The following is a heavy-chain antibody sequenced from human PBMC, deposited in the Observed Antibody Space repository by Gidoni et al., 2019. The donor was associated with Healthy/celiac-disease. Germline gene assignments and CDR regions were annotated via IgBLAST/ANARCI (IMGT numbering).Heavy chain of an antibody. Sequence: QVQLVQSGAEGKKPGASVKVSCKASGYTFTSYGIRWVRQAPGQGLEWMGWISAYNGNTNYAQKLQGRVTMTTDTSTSTAYMELRSLRSYDTAVYYCARYVLRFLEWLYGMDVWGQGTTVTVSS. J-gene: IGHJ6*02. D-gene: IGHD3-3*01. CDR1: GYTFTSYG. CDR3: ARYVLRFLEWLYGMDV. V-gene: IGHV1-18*04. CDR2: ISAYNGNT.